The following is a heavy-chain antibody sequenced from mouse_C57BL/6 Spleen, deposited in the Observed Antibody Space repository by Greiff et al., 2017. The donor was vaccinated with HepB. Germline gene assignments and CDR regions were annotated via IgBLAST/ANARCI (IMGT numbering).Heavy chain of an antibody. J-gene: IGHJ1*03. CDR2: ISSGSSTI. D-gene: IGHD1-1*02. CDR1: GFTFSDYG. CDR3: ARRYYGGYWYFDV. V-gene: IGHV5-17*01. Sequence: EVMLVESGGGLVKPGGSLKLSCAASGFTFSDYGMHWVRQAPEKGLEWVAYISSGSSTIYYADTVKGRFTISRDNAKNTLFLQMTSLRSEDTAMYDCARRYYGGYWYFDVWGTGTTVTVSS.